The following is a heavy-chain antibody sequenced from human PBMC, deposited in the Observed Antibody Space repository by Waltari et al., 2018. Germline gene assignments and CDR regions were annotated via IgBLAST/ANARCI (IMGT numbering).Heavy chain of an antibody. CDR1: GYSFTSYW. V-gene: IGHV5-51*01. J-gene: IGHJ5*02. CDR3: ARHGGRQWLVRGWFDP. D-gene: IGHD6-19*01. Sequence: EVQLVQSGAEVKKPGESLKISCKGSGYSFTSYWIGWVRQMRGKGLEWMGIIYPGDSDTRYSPSFQGQVTISADKSISTAYLQGSSLKASDTAMYYCARHGGRQWLVRGWFDPWGQGTLVTVSS. CDR2: IYPGDSDT.